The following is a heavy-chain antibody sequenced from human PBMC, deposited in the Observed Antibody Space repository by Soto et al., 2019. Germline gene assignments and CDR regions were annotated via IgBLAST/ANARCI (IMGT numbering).Heavy chain of an antibody. D-gene: IGHD1-26*01. V-gene: IGHV3-48*01. CDR2: IGADSGII. CDR1: GFPFSSYS. Sequence: EVQLVESGGGLVRPGESLRLSCAASGFPFSSYSMNWVRQAPGKGLEWVSYIGADSGIIHYADSVKGRFTICRDNVKNTLYLQMSTLRVEGTDVYYFAVNPVDTNNWFDPTGEETLVTVSS. CDR3: AVNPVDTNNWFDP. J-gene: IGHJ5*02.